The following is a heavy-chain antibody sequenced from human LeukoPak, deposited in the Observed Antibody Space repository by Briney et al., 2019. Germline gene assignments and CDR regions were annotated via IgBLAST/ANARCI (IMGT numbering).Heavy chain of an antibody. V-gene: IGHV3-23*01. J-gene: IGHJ4*02. CDR1: GFTFSIYA. Sequence: GGSLRLSCAASGFTFSIYAMSWVRQAPGKGLEWVSAISNRGDRTYYAESVKGRFTISRDTSKNTVYLQLNSLRAEDTATYYCANNWNLDYWGQGTLVTVSS. CDR3: ANNWNLDY. CDR2: ISNRGDRT. D-gene: IGHD1-20*01.